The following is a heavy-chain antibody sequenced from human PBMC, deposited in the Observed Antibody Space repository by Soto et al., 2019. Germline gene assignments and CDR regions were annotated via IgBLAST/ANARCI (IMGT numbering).Heavy chain of an antibody. V-gene: IGHV1-69*13. CDR1: GYTFTSYD. Sequence: GASVKVSCKASGYTFTSYDINWVRQATGQWLEWMGGINPIFGTTNYAQKFQGRVTITADESTSTAYMELSSLRSEDTAVYYCARRSYCGGDCLGAFDIWGQGTMVTVSS. CDR2: INPIFGTT. D-gene: IGHD2-21*02. J-gene: IGHJ3*02. CDR3: ARRSYCGGDCLGAFDI.